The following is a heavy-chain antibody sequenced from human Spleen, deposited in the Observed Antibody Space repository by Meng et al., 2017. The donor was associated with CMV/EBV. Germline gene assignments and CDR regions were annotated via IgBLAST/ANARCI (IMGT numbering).Heavy chain of an antibody. J-gene: IGHJ5*02. CDR2: INPNTGST. D-gene: IGHD1-26*01. CDR1: GFTFTGYF. Sequence: KASGFTFTGYFLRWVRQAPGQGLEWMAWINPNTGSTNYARKFQGRVTMTRDTSISTAYMELSRLTSDDTAVYYCARGGPVNEGGWFDPWGQGTLVTVSS. CDR3: ARGGPVNEGGWFDP. V-gene: IGHV1-2*02.